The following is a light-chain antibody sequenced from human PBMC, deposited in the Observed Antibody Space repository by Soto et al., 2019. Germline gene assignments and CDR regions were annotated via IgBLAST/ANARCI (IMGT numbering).Light chain of an antibody. CDR3: LQYESYPYT. V-gene: IGKV1-16*02. CDR1: QGIDNY. J-gene: IGKJ2*01. Sequence: DIQMTQSPSSLSASVGDRVTIFCRASQGIDNYLAWFQQKPGKAPKCLIYGASSLQSGVPSKFSGSGFGTDFTLTINSLQPEDFAAYDCLQYESYPYTFGQGTKLEIK. CDR2: GAS.